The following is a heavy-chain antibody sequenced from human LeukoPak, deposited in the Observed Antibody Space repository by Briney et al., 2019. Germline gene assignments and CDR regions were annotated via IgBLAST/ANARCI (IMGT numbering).Heavy chain of an antibody. CDR1: GFTFSSYG. CDR2: ISYDGSNK. Sequence: PGGSLRLSCAASGFTFSSYGMHWVRQAPGKGLEWVAVISYDGSNKYYADSVKGRFTISRDNSKNTLYLQMNSLRAEDTAVYYCAKDLGRGYSGYCGDYWGQGTLVTVSS. J-gene: IGHJ4*02. D-gene: IGHD5-12*01. V-gene: IGHV3-30*18. CDR3: AKDLGRGYSGYCGDY.